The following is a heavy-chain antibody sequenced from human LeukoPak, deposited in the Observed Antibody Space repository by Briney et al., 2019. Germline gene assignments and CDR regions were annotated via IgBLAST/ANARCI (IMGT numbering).Heavy chain of an antibody. CDR2: IRSKADSYAT. V-gene: IGHV3-73*01. CDR1: GFTFSGSA. D-gene: IGHD2-2*01. Sequence: PGGSLKLSCAASGFTFSGSAMHWVRQASGEGLEWVGRIRSKADSYATAYAASVKGRFTISRDDSENTAYLQMNSLKTEDTAVYYCSAIVVVPAASSYFYYMDVWGKGTTVTVSS. J-gene: IGHJ6*03. CDR3: SAIVVVPAASSYFYYMDV.